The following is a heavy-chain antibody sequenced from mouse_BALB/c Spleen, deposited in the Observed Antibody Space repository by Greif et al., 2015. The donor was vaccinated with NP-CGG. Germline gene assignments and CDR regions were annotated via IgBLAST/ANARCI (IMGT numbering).Heavy chain of an antibody. CDR2: IWAGGST. CDR3: ATLFAWFAY. J-gene: IGHJ3*01. Sequence: VHLVESGPGLVAPSQSLSITCTVSGFSLTSYGVHWVRQPPGKGLEWLGVIWAGGSTNYSSALMSRLSISKDNSKSQVFLKMNSLQTDDTAMYYCATLFAWFAYWGQGTLVTVSA. CDR1: GFSLTSYG. V-gene: IGHV2-9*02.